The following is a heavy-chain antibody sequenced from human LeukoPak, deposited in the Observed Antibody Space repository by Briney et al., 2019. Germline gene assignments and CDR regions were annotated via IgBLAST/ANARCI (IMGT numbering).Heavy chain of an antibody. V-gene: IGHV1-2*02. CDR1: GCTFTSYF. Sequence: ASVKVSCKASGCTFTSYFMHWVRQAPGQGLEWMGWINSNSGGTNYAQKFQGRVTMTRDTSISTAYMELSRLRSDDTAMYYCARGVAVRAFDYWGQGTLVTVSS. CDR2: INSNSGGT. J-gene: IGHJ4*02. CDR3: ARGVAVRAFDY. D-gene: IGHD3-10*01.